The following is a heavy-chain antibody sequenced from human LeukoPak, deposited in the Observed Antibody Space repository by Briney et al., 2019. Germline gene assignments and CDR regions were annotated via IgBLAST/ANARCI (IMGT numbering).Heavy chain of an antibody. J-gene: IGHJ6*02. D-gene: IGHD3-10*01. CDR1: GFTFSSYG. CDR3: ARDEVVQGVIYYGMDV. Sequence: GGSLRLSCAASGFTFSSYGMHWVRQAPGKGLEWVAVIWYDGSNKYYADSVKGRFTISRDNSKNTLYLQMNSLRAEDTAVYYCARDEVVQGVIYYGMDVWGQGTTVTVSS. CDR2: IWYDGSNK. V-gene: IGHV3-33*01.